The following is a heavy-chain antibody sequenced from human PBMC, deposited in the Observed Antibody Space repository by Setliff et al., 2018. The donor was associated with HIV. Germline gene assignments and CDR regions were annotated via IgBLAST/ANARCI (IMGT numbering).Heavy chain of an antibody. V-gene: IGHV1-3*01. CDR3: ARDYDILTGYYRGSATGYFDY. J-gene: IGHJ4*02. CDR2: ISPYNGDT. Sequence: ASVKVSCKASEYTFTDYFIHWVRQAPGQGLEWMGWISPYNGDTKYSQKFQGRVTITRDTSASTAYMELSSLRSEDTAVYYCARDYDILTGYYRGSATGYFDYWGQGTLVTVSS. D-gene: IGHD3-9*01. CDR1: EYTFTDYF.